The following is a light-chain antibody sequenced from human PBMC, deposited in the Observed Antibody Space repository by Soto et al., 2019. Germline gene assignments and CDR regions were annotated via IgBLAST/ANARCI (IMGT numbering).Light chain of an antibody. V-gene: IGLV2-14*03. CDR3: SSFTTTNTGV. J-gene: IGLJ2*01. CDR2: DVS. Sequence: QSVLTQPASVSGSPGQSITISCTGTSSDVGGYNFVSWYQHHPGKAPKLIIYDVSNRPSGVSNRFSGSKSGNTASLTISGLQGEDEADYYCSSFTTTNTGVFGGGTKLTVL. CDR1: SSDVGGYNF.